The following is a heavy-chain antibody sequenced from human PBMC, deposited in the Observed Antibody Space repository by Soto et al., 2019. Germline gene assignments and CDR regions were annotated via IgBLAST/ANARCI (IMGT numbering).Heavy chain of an antibody. CDR1: GFTFDTYT. CDR3: ARGSASKSGHLWYFDL. V-gene: IGHV3-21*01. J-gene: IGHJ2*01. CDR2: ISATTTYK. Sequence: EVQVVESGGGLVKPGGSLRLSCTASGFTFDTYTMNWLRQAPGRGLEWVSSISATTTYKYYAASVEGRFTISRDNAKNSLFLQTNSLGAEDTAVYYWARGSASKSGHLWYFDLWGRGTLVTVSS. D-gene: IGHD2-8*02.